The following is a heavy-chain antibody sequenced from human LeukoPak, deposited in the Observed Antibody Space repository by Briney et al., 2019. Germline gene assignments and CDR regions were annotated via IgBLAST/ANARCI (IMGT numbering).Heavy chain of an antibody. D-gene: IGHD6-19*01. CDR1: GYPFSDHY. CDR3: VKDSSAWFDY. CDR2: ISDSGDST. V-gene: IGHV3-23*01. Sequence: GGSLRLSCAVSGYPFSDHYIDWVRQAPGKGLERVSVISDSGDSTYYADFVKGRFTISRDNSKNTLYLQMNSLRVEDTAVYYCVKDSSAWFDYWGQGALVTVSS. J-gene: IGHJ4*02.